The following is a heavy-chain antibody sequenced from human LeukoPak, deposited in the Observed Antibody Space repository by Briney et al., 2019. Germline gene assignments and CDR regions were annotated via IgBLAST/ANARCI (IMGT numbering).Heavy chain of an antibody. J-gene: IGHJ6*02. V-gene: IGHV4-59*01. CDR2: IYYSGST. CDR3: ARDPSKDGVRYYGMDV. Sequence: PSETLSLTCTVSGGSISSYYWSWIRQPPGKGLEWIGYIYYSGSTNYNPSLKSRVTISVDTSKNQFSLKLSSVTAADTAVYCCARDPSKDGVRYYGMDVWGQGTTVTVSS. D-gene: IGHD5-24*01. CDR1: GGSISSYY.